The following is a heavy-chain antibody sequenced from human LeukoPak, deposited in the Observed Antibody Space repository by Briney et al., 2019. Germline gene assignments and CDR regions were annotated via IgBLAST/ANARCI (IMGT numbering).Heavy chain of an antibody. D-gene: IGHD3-22*01. CDR2: IHTSGST. J-gene: IGHJ4*02. Sequence: SETLSLTCTVSGGSISSYYWSWIRQPAGKGLEWIGRIHTSGSTNYNPSLKSRVTMSGDTSKNQFSLKLSSVTAVDTAVYYCARDRYYYDSSGGRGLDYWGQGTLVTVSS. CDR3: ARDRYYYDSSGGRGLDY. V-gene: IGHV4-4*07. CDR1: GGSISSYY.